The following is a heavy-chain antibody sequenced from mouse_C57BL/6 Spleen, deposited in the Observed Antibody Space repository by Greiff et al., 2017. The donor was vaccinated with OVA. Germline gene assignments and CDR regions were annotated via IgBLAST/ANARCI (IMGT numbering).Heavy chain of an antibody. CDR1: GFNIKNTY. J-gene: IGHJ3*01. CDR2: IDPANGNT. Sequence: VQLKESVAELVRPGASVKLSCTASGFNIKNTYMHWVKQRPEQGLEWIGRIDPANGNTKYAPKFQGKATITADTSSNTAYLQLSSLTSEDTAIYYCASPYGSSWWFAYWGQGTLVTVSA. D-gene: IGHD1-1*01. V-gene: IGHV14-3*01. CDR3: ASPYGSSWWFAY.